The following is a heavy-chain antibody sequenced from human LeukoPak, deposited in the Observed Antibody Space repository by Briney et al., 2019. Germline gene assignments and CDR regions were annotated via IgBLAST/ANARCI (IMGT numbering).Heavy chain of an antibody. Sequence: PGGSLRLSCAASGFTFSDYYMSWIRQAPGKGLEWVSYISDSGSTIYYADSVKGRFTISRDNSKNTLYLQMNSLRAEDTAVYYCAKCDDYGDYHVSDYWGQGTLVTVSS. J-gene: IGHJ4*02. CDR3: AKCDDYGDYHVSDY. CDR1: GFTFSDYY. CDR2: ISDSGSTI. D-gene: IGHD4-17*01. V-gene: IGHV3-11*01.